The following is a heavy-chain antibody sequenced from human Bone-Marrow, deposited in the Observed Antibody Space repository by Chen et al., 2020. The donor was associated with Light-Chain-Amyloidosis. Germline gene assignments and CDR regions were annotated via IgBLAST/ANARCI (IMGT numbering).Heavy chain of an antibody. CDR3: ARHPRYLDWFDP. CDR2: VFSTGTT. J-gene: IGHJ5*02. D-gene: IGHD3-16*02. CDR1: GASIKSSPYF. Sequence: QLQLQESGPGLVQPSETLSLTCTVSGASIKSSPYFWGWIRQSPGNGLEWIGTVFSTGTTYYNPSLKSRLTISVDTSKNQFSLKLSSVTAADTAVYYCARHPRYLDWFDPWGQGTLVIVSS. V-gene: IGHV4-39*01.